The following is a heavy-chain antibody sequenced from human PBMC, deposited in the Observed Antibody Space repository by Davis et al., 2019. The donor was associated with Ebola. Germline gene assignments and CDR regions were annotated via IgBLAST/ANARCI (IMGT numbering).Heavy chain of an antibody. CDR1: GYTFTGNY. Sequence: AASVKVSCKASGYTFTGNYIQWLRQAPGQGLEWVGRINPNSGATNLAQKFQGRVTITRDTSASTAYMELSSLRSDDTAVYYCARDIAVAASDYWGQGTLVTVSS. CDR3: ARDIAVAASDY. J-gene: IGHJ4*02. CDR2: INPNSGAT. D-gene: IGHD6-19*01. V-gene: IGHV1-2*06.